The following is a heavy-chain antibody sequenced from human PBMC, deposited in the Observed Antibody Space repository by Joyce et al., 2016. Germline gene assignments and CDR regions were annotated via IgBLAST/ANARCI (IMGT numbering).Heavy chain of an antibody. CDR1: SYSVTNDNW. CDR2: IHHIGRT. D-gene: IGHD6-13*01. Sequence: QVHLQESGPGLVEPSGTLSVTCTISSYSVTNDNWWSWVRQSPDKGLEWIGEIHHIGRTTYNPPLKSRVSMSVDKTKNQLSLTLNSVTAADSAIYYCTKNAAYYLDFWGRGTLVTVSS. CDR3: TKNAAYYLDF. J-gene: IGHJ4*02. V-gene: IGHV4-4*02.